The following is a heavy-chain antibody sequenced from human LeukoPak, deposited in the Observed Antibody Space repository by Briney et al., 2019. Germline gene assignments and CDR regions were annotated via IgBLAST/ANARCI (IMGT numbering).Heavy chain of an antibody. CDR2: IIPILGIA. Sequence: SVKVSCKASGGTFSSYTISWMRQAPGQGLEWIGRIIPILGIANYAQKFQGRVTITADKSTSTAYMELSSLRSEDTAVYYCARAKKQGTTVTTGWFDPWGQGTLVTVSS. J-gene: IGHJ5*02. CDR3: ARAKKQGTTVTTGWFDP. D-gene: IGHD4-11*01. CDR1: GGTFSSYT. V-gene: IGHV1-69*02.